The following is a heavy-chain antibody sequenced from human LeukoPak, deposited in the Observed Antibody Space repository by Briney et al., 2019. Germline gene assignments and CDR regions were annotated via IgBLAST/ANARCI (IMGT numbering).Heavy chain of an antibody. D-gene: IGHD3-10*01. CDR1: GGTFSSYA. CDR3: ARGVTGIYYYYYMDT. J-gene: IGHJ6*03. CDR2: INPNSGGT. V-gene: IGHV1-2*02. Sequence: ASVKVSCKASGGTFSSYAISWVRQAPGQGLEWMGWINPNSGGTNYAQKFQGRVAMTRDTSISTAYMGLSRLSSDDTAVYYCARGVTGIYYYYYMDTWGKGTTVTVSS.